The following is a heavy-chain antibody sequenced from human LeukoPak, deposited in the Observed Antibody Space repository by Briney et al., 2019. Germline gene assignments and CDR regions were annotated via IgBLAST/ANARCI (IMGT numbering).Heavy chain of an antibody. V-gene: IGHV3-7*03. CDR3: ATHLRYSFNI. CDR1: GFTLRSFW. CDR2: IKQDGSEK. D-gene: IGHD3-9*01. Sequence: GGSLRLSCSASGFTLRSFWMSWVRQAPGKGLEWVGNIKQDGSEKYYVDSVKGRFTNSRDNAKNSLYLQMNSLRVEDTAVYYCATHLRYSFNIWGQGTMVTVSS. J-gene: IGHJ3*02.